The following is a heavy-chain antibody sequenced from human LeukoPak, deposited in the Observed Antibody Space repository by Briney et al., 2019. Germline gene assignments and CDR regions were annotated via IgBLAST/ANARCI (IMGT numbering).Heavy chain of an antibody. CDR2: IRSSGST. CDR1: GGSIRSAIYY. D-gene: IGHD4-11*01. Sequence: PSQTLSLTCNVSGGSIRSAIYYWGWIRQPPGKDLEWIGTIRSSGSTYTYYNPSLMSRVTISVDKSKNQFSLKLTSVTAADTAVYFCAEDSNIARFFIWGQGTLVTVSS. CDR3: AEDSNIARFFI. V-gene: IGHV4-39*07. J-gene: IGHJ4*02.